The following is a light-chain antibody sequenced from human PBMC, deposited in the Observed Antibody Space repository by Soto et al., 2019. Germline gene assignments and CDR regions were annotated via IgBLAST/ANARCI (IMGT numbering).Light chain of an antibody. CDR3: QQYSSSPSWT. CDR2: GAS. J-gene: IGKJ1*01. CDR1: QSVSSSY. V-gene: IGKV3-20*01. Sequence: EIVLTQSPGTLSLSPGERATLSCTASQSVSSSYLAWYQQKPGQATRLHIYGASSRATGIPDRFSGSGSGTDFTLTISRLEPEDFAVYYCQQYSSSPSWTFGQGTKVEFK.